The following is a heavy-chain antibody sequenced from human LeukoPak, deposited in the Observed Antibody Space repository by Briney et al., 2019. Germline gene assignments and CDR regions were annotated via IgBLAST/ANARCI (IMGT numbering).Heavy chain of an antibody. J-gene: IGHJ5*02. CDR2: IYYSGST. Sequence: SETLSLTCTVSGGSISSGDYYWSWIRQPPGKGLEWIGYIYYSGSTYYNPSLKSRVTISVGTSKNQFSLKLSSVTAADTAVYYCASSSGDWFDPWGQGTLVTVSS. V-gene: IGHV4-30-4*01. CDR1: GGSISSGDYY. CDR3: ASSSGDWFDP. D-gene: IGHD2-15*01.